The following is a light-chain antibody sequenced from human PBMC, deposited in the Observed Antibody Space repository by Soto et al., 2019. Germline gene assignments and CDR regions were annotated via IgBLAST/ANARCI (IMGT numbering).Light chain of an antibody. CDR3: ASWDDRLNDPV. V-gene: IGLV1-44*01. CDR2: SDN. Sequence: QSVLTQPPSASGTPGQRVTISCSGSNSNIGSNTVNWYQHLPGTAPKLLIHSDNQRASGVPDRLSGAKSGTSASLAISGLQSEDEANYYCASWDDRLNDPVFGGGTKLTVL. CDR1: NSNIGSNT. J-gene: IGLJ2*01.